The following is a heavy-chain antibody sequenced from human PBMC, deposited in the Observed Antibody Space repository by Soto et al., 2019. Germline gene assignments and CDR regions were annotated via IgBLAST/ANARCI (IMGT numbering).Heavy chain of an antibody. J-gene: IGHJ4*02. V-gene: IGHV1-69*12. CDR1: GGTFSTYA. D-gene: IGHD5-18*01. CDR3: AGVIQLWLRLINNGYSG. Sequence: QVQLVQSGAEVKKPESSVKVSCKAPGGTFSTYAISWVRQAPGQGLEWMGGIIPMFGTANYAQRFQDRVTITADESTNTVYMELSSLRSEDTAVYFCAGVIQLWLRLINNGYSGWGQGTLVTVSS. CDR2: IIPMFGTA.